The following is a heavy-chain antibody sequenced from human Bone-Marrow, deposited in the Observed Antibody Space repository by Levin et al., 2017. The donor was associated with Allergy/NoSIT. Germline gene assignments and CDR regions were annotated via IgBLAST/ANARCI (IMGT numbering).Heavy chain of an antibody. Sequence: GGSLRLSCAASGFTFSSYDMHWVRQATGRGLEWVSAIGTAADSYYSGSVKGRFTVSRDNAKNSFYLQMNSLRAGDTAVYYCARVALPRYCTSTSCSDSGYYFDYWGHGTLVTVSS. CDR2: IGTAADS. CDR1: GFTFSSYD. CDR3: ARVALPRYCTSTSCSDSGYYFDY. J-gene: IGHJ4*01. V-gene: IGHV3-13*04. D-gene: IGHD2-2*01.